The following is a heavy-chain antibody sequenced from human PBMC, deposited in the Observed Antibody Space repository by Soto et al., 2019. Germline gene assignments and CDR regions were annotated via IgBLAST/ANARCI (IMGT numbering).Heavy chain of an antibody. D-gene: IGHD2-15*01. J-gene: IGHJ4*02. CDR2: IYYSGST. CDR1: GGSISSSY. CDR3: ARVGYCSGGSCGVDY. V-gene: IGHV4-59*01. Sequence: SETLSLTCTVSGGSISSSYWSWIRQPPGKGLEWIGYIYYSGSTNYNPSLKSRVTISVDTSKNQFSLKLSSVTAADTAVYYCARVGYCSGGSCGVDYWGQGTLVTVSS.